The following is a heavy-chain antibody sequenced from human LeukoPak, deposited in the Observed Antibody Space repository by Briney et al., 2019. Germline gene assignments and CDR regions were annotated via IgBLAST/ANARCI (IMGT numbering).Heavy chain of an antibody. J-gene: IGHJ6*02. CDR2: IYHRGNI. CDR1: GDSITTSNW. D-gene: IGHD3-3*01. CDR3: ARGGYDFWSGYYPARGYGMDV. Sequence: SETLSLTCAVSGDSITTSNWWSWVRQPPGKGLEWIGEIYHRGNINYNASLTSRLTISIDKSKNQFSLKLSSVTAADTAVYYCARGGYDFWSGYYPARGYGMDVWGQGTTVTVSS. V-gene: IGHV4-4*02.